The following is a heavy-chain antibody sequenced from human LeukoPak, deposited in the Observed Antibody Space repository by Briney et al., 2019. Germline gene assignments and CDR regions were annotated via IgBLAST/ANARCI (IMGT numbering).Heavy chain of an antibody. J-gene: IGHJ3*01. V-gene: IGHV4-59*11. CDR3: ARGRGSPYYVEAFDV. CDR2: LYYSGST. CDR1: GASFTSHY. Sequence: SETLSLTCSVSGASFTSHYWGWIRQPPGKGPEWIGHLYYSGSTTYNPSLESRVTMSVDTSRKQISLKLNSVAAADTAVYYCARGRGSPYYVEAFDVWGQGTVDTVSS. D-gene: IGHD3-22*01.